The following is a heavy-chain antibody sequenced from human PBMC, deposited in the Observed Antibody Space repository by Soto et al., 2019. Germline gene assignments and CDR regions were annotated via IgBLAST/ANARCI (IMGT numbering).Heavy chain of an antibody. CDR1: GGSVSSGSYY. V-gene: IGHV4-61*01. CDR3: ARDSLDFWSGYALNNWFDP. D-gene: IGHD3-3*01. Sequence: SETLSLTCTVSGGSVSSGSYYWSWIRRPPGKGLEWIGYIYYSGSTNYNPSLKSRVTISVDTSKNQFSLKLSSVTAADTAVYYCARDSLDFWSGYALNNWFDPWGQGTLVTVSS. CDR2: IYYSGST. J-gene: IGHJ5*02.